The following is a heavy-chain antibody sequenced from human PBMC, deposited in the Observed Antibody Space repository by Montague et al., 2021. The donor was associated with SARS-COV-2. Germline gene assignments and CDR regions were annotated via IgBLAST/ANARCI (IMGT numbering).Heavy chain of an antibody. CDR2: IYYSGTT. Sequence: SETLSLTCTVAGASITTTSYYWGWIRQPPGKGLEWIGSIYYSGTTDYKPSLKGRFSISVDTSRNQFSLKVKSLTAADTAKYFCARGLFYSSQRMGHFEHWGLGTLATVSS. CDR3: ARGLFYSSQRMGHFEH. CDR1: GASITTTSYY. J-gene: IGHJ4*02. D-gene: IGHD2-21*01. V-gene: IGHV4-39*07.